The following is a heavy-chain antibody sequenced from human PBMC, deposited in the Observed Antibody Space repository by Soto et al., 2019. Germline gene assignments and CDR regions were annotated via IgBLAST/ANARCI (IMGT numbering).Heavy chain of an antibody. D-gene: IGHD3-3*01. CDR2: INSDGSST. CDR1: GFTFISYW. CDR3: ARGPPYYDFWSGYYSDYYYGMDV. Sequence: GGSLRLSCAASGFTFISYWMHWVRQAPGKGLVWVSRINSDGSSTSYADSVKGRFTISRDNAKNTLYLQMNSLRAEDTAVYYCARGPPYYDFWSGYYSDYYYGMDVWGQGTTVTVSS. J-gene: IGHJ6*02. V-gene: IGHV3-74*01.